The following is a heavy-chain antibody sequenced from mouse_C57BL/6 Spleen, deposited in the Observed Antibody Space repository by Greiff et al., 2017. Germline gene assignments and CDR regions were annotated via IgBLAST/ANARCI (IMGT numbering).Heavy chain of an antibody. J-gene: IGHJ2*01. Sequence: QVQLQQSGAELVKPGASVKLSCKASGYTFTSYWMHWVKQRPGQGLGWIGMIHPNSGSTNYNEKFKSKATLTVDKSSSTAYMQLSRLTSEDSAVYFYSYDSSSYALYYFGYWGQGTTLTVAT. D-gene: IGHD1-1*01. CDR1: GYTFTSYW. CDR2: IHPNSGST. V-gene: IGHV1-64*01. CDR3: SYDSSSYALYYFGY.